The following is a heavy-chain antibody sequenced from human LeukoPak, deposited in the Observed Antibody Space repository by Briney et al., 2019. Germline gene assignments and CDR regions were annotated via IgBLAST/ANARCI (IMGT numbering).Heavy chain of an antibody. CDR3: ARPRLLYGSGPTLV. CDR2: INHSGST. V-gene: IGHV4-34*01. Sequence: SETLSLTCAVYGGSFSGYYWSWIRQPPGKGLEWIGEINHSGSTNYNPSLKSRVTISIDTSKNQFSLKLSSVTAADTAVYYCARPRLLYGSGPTLVWGPGTLVTVSS. D-gene: IGHD3-10*01. J-gene: IGHJ4*02. CDR1: GGSFSGYY.